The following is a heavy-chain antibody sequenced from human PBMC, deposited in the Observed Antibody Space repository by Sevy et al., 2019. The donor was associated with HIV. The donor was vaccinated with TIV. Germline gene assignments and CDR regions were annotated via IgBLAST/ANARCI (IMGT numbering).Heavy chain of an antibody. CDR1: GFAFSNYYA. J-gene: IGHJ6*02. CDR3: ARPRANYVDHYFFYAMDV. D-gene: IGHD4-17*01. CDR2: ISYDGSDT. Sequence: GGSLRLSCAASGFAFSNYYAMHWVRQAPGKGLKWVALISYDGSDTYYADSVKGRFTVSRDNFKNTLFLQMNSLTTEDTAVYYCARPRANYVDHYFFYAMDVWGQGTTVTVSS. V-gene: IGHV3-30-3*01.